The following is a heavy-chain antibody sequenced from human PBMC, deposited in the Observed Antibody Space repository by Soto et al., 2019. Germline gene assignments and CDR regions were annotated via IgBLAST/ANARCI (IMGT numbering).Heavy chain of an antibody. Sequence: EVQLLESGGGLVQPGGSLRLSCAASGFTFSSYAMSWVRQAPGKGLEWVSAISGSGGSTYYADSVKGRFTISRDNSKNTLYLQMNSLRAEDTAVYYCAKDREYYGSGSPPHNWFDPWGQGTLVTVSS. CDR2: ISGSGGST. CDR3: AKDREYYGSGSPPHNWFDP. D-gene: IGHD3-10*01. CDR1: GFTFSSYA. V-gene: IGHV3-23*01. J-gene: IGHJ5*02.